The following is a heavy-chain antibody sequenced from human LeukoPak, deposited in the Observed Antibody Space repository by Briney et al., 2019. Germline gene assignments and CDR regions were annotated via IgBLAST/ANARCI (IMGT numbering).Heavy chain of an antibody. CDR1: GFTFSDYY. CDR3: ARVGYSGWNLEY. CDR2: ISSSGSTT. J-gene: IGHJ4*02. Sequence: PGGSLRLSCAASGFTFSDYYMSWIRQAPGKGLEWVSYISSSGSTTSYAASVKGRFTISRDDAKNSLYVQMNSLREEDTAVYYCARVGYSGWNLEYWGQGTLVTVSS. V-gene: IGHV3-11*04. D-gene: IGHD5-12*01.